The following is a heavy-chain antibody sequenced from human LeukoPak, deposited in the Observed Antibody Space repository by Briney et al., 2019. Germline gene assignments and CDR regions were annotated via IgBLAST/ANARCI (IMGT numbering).Heavy chain of an antibody. J-gene: IGHJ4*02. CDR3: ARAFDY. CDR2: ISTGSGTI. CDR1: GFTFRSFD. V-gene: IGHV3-48*04. Sequence: SGGSLRLSCAASGFTFRSFDMNWVRQAPGRGLEWVSYISTGSGTIYYADSVKGRFTISRDDAKNSLFLQMSSLRAEDTAVYYCARAFDYWGQGTLVTVPS.